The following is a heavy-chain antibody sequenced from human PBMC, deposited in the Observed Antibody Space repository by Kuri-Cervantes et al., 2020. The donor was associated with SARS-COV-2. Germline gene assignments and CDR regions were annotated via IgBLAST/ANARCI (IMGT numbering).Heavy chain of an antibody. V-gene: IGHV6-1*01. CDR1: GDSVSSNSAA. CDR3: ARMAPRSGWELDY. Sequence: SQTLSLTCAISGDSVSSNSAAWSWIRQSPSRGLEWLGRTYYRSKWYNDYAVSVKSRITINPDTSKNQFSLQLNSVTPEDTAVYYCARMAPRSGWELDYWGQGTLVTVSS. CDR2: TYYRSKWYN. J-gene: IGHJ4*02. D-gene: IGHD6-19*01.